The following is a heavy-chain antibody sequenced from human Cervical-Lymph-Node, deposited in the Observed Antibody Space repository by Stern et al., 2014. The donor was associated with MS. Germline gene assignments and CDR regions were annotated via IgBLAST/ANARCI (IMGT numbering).Heavy chain of an antibody. CDR2: ITPHSGGT. Sequence: QLVESGAEVKKPGASVKVSCKASGYTFTGYYMHCVRQAPGQGLEWMGRITPHSGGTNSAQKFPGKVTMARYTSISTAYMDLSRLRSDDTAVYYCAREAAMAVAGTGVDYWGQGTLVTVSS. D-gene: IGHD6-19*01. J-gene: IGHJ4*02. V-gene: IGHV1-2*06. CDR1: GYTFTGYY. CDR3: AREAAMAVAGTGVDY.